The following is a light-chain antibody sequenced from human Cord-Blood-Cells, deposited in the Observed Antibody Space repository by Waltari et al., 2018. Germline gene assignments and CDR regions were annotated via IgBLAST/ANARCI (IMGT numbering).Light chain of an antibody. V-gene: IGKV1-8*01. Sequence: AIRMTQSPSSFPASTGDRVTITCRASQGISSYLAWYQQKPGKAPKLLIYDASTLQSGVPSRFSGSGSGTDFTLTISCLQSEDFATYYCQQYYSYPWTFGQGTKVEIK. CDR2: DAS. CDR1: QGISSY. CDR3: QQYYSYPWT. J-gene: IGKJ1*01.